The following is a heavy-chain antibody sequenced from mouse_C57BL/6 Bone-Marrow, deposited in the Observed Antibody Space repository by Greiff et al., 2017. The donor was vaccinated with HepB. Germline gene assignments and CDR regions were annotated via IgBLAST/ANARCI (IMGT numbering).Heavy chain of an antibody. J-gene: IGHJ2*01. CDR3: ARGPGGRKYYFDY. Sequence: EVQLQQSGPELVKPGASVKISCKASGYTFTDYYMNWVKQSHGKSLEWIGDINPNNGGTSYNQKFKGKATLTVDKSSSTAYMELRSLTSEDSAVYYCARGPGGRKYYFDYWGQGTTLTVSS. CDR1: GYTFTDYY. V-gene: IGHV1-26*01. CDR2: INPNNGGT. D-gene: IGHD1-1*01.